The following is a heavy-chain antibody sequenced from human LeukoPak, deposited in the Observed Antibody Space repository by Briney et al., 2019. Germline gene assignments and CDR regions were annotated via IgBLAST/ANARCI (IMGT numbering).Heavy chain of an antibody. CDR2: IYHSGST. V-gene: IGHV4-38-2*01. CDR1: GYSISSGYY. CDR3: FLSKGLMVYANFDY. D-gene: IGHD2-8*01. J-gene: IGHJ4*02. Sequence: PSETLSLTCAVSGYSISSGYYWGWIRQPPGKGLEWIGSIYHSGSTYYNPSLKSRVTISVDTSKNQFSLKLSSATAADTAFYYCFLSKGLMVYANFDYWGQGTLVTVSS.